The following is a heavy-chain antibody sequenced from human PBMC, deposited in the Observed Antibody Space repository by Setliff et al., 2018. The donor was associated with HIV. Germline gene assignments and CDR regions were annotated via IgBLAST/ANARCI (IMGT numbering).Heavy chain of an antibody. V-gene: IGHV1-69*13. CDR2: IIPIYGTP. D-gene: IGHD3-9*01. CDR3: ATSPRGTYYDILSGRPRGWFDP. J-gene: IGHJ5*02. Sequence: SVKVSCKASGYTFTNYGISWVRQAPGQGLEWMGGIIPIYGTPNYAQRFQGRVTITADESTSTAYMDLSSLTSDDTAVYYCATSPRGTYYDILSGRPRGWFDPWGQGTLVTVSS. CDR1: GYTFTNYG.